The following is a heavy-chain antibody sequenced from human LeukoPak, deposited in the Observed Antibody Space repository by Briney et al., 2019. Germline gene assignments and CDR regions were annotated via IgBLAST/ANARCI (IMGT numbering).Heavy chain of an antibody. CDR1: GYTFTNYG. CDR2: ISTDNGNT. V-gene: IGHV1-18*01. CDR3: ARDLRSPRGCPGNY. J-gene: IGHJ4*02. D-gene: IGHD6-19*01. Sequence: ASVKVSCKASGYTFTNYGITWVRQAPGQGLEWMGWISTDNGNTNYAQKLQDRVTMTTDTSTNTAYMELRSLRSDDTAVYYCARDLRSPRGCPGNYWGQGTLVTVSS.